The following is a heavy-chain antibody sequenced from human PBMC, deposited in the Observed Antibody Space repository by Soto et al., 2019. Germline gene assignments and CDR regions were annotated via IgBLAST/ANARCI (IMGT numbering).Heavy chain of an antibody. CDR3: AGAGVRDITRPWALIYY. CDR1: GFTFSSYA. D-gene: IGHD1-20*01. Sequence: QVQLVASGGGVVQPGRSLRLSCAASGFTFSSYAMHWVRQAPGKGLEWVAVISYDGGNKYYADSVKGRFTISRDNSKNTLYLQKNRPKAEGTAVFYCAGAGVRDITRPWALIYYWGQGTPVTVPP. V-gene: IGHV3-30*14. J-gene: IGHJ4*02. CDR2: ISYDGGNK.